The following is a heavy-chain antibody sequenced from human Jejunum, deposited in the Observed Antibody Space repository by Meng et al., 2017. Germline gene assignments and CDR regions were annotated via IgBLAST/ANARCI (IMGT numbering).Heavy chain of an antibody. V-gene: IGHV3-7*01. CDR1: GVTFGTYW. J-gene: IGHJ4*02. CDR3: ARAPGYCSGGSCFPCDY. D-gene: IGHD2-15*01. Sequence: GGSLRLSCAASGVTFGTYWMTWVRQAPGKGLEWVANIKQDGSEKYYVDSVNGRFTISRDNTKNSLYLQMDSLRVEDTAVYYCARAPGYCSGGSCFPCDYWGQGTLVTVSS. CDR2: IKQDGSEK.